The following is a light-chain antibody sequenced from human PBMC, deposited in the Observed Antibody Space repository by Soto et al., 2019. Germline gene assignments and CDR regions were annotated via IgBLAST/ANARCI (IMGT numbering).Light chain of an antibody. J-gene: IGLJ3*02. CDR3: SSYTTGSTPWV. V-gene: IGLV2-14*01. CDR1: TSDVGGYKY. CDR2: EVT. Sequence: QSALTQPASVSGSPGQSITISCTGTTSDVGGYKYVSWYQLRPGKALKLMIYEVTNRPSGVSDRFSGSKSGNTASLTISGLQTEDEGDYFCSSYTTGSTPWVFGGGTKLTVL.